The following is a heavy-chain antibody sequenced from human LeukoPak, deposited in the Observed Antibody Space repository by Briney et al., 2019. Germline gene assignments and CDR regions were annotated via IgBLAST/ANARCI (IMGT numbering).Heavy chain of an antibody. V-gene: IGHV4-38-2*02. CDR1: GYSISSGYY. J-gene: IGHJ4*02. D-gene: IGHD5-12*01. CDR3: ARQRLRLRLDAFDY. Sequence: PSETLSLTCTVSGYSISSGYYWGWIRQPPGKGLEWIGSIYHSGSTYYNPSLKSRVTISVDTSKNQFSLKLSSVTAADTAVYYCARQRLRLRLDAFDYWGQGTLVTVSS. CDR2: IYHSGST.